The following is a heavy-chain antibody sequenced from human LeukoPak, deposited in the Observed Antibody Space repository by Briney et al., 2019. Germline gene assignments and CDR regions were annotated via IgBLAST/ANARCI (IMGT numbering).Heavy chain of an antibody. D-gene: IGHD3-3*01. CDR1: GFTFSSYG. J-gene: IGHJ4*02. V-gene: IGHV3-33*01. Sequence: PGGSLRLSCAASGFTFSSYGMHWVRQAPGKGLEWVAVIWYDGSNKYYADSVKGRFTISRDNSKNTLYLQMNSLRAEDTAVYYCARSGAGYDFWSGYFDYWGQGTLVTVSS. CDR3: ARSGAGYDFWSGYFDY. CDR2: IWYDGSNK.